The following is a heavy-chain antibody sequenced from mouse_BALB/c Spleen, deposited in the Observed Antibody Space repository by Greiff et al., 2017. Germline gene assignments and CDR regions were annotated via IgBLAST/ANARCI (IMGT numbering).Heavy chain of an antibody. V-gene: IGHV2-9*02. D-gene: IGHD1-1*01. CDR2: IWAGGST. CDR1: GFSLTSYG. Sequence: VKLMESGPGLVAPSQSLSITCTVSGFSLTSYGVHWVRQPPGKGLEWLGVIWAGGSTNYNSALMSRLSISKDNSKSQVFLKMNSLQTDDTAMYYCASYGSSPAWFAYWGQGTLVTVSA. J-gene: IGHJ3*01. CDR3: ASYGSSPAWFAY.